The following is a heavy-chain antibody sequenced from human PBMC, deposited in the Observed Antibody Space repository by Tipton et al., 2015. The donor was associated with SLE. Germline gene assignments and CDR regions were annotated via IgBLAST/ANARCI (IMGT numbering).Heavy chain of an antibody. CDR3: ARRHWGFGRYFDY. CDR2: VYHSGST. J-gene: IGHJ4*02. Sequence: TLSLTCAVSGYSISSAYSWGWIRQTPGRGLEWIGTVYHSGSTHYNPSLKSRVTISVDTPKNQFSLNLTSVTAADTAVYYCARRHWGFGRYFDYWGQGTQVTVSS. CDR1: GYSISSAYS. V-gene: IGHV4-38-2*01. D-gene: IGHD7-27*01.